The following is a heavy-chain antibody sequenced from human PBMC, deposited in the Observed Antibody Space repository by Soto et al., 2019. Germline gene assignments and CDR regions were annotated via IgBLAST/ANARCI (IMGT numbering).Heavy chain of an antibody. J-gene: IGHJ3*02. D-gene: IGHD3-9*01. V-gene: IGHV4-34*01. CDR1: GGPFSGYY. Sequence: SETLSLTCAAYGGPFSGYYWSWIRQPPGKGLEWIGEINHSGSTNYNPSLKSRVTISVDTSKNQFSLKLSSVTAADTAVYYCARERSLDILPGYRPDAFDIWGQGTMVTVSS. CDR2: INHSGST. CDR3: ARERSLDILPGYRPDAFDI.